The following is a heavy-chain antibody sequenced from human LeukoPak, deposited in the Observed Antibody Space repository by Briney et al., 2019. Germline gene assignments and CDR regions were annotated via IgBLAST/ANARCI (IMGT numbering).Heavy chain of an antibody. CDR2: IKQDGSEK. Sequence: GGSLRLSCEASGFTFSSYWMTWVRQAPGKGLEWVANIKQDGSEKYYVDSVKGRFTISRDNAKNSLYVQMNSLKTEDTAVYYCTRGRRATHDYWGQGTLVTVSS. V-gene: IGHV3-7*03. D-gene: IGHD1-26*01. CDR3: TRGRRATHDY. CDR1: GFTFSSYW. J-gene: IGHJ4*02.